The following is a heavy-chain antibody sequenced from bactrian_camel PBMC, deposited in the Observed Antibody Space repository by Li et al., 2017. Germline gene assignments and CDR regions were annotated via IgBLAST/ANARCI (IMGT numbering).Heavy chain of an antibody. CDR1: GLTSGRYC. V-gene: IGHV3S31*01. J-gene: IGHJ4*01. D-gene: IGHD3*01. Sequence: DVQLVESGGGLVQPGGSLVLSCAASGLTSGRYCLGWFRQAPGKEREGVAGIAERDGSTSYGASVKGRFTIRHDVAKHMLYLEMNGLKFDDTAMYYCAIGYECPGLDRDNFGYWGRGTQVTVS. CDR3: AIGYECPGLDRDNFGY. CDR2: IAERDGST.